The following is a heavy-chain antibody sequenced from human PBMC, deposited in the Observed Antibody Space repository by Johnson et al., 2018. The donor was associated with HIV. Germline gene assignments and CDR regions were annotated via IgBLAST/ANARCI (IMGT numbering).Heavy chain of an antibody. D-gene: IGHD3-22*01. CDR2: ISGSCGST. V-gene: IGHV3-23*04. CDR1: GFTFSSYA. CDR3: ARDLTYYYDSSTYVRAFDI. J-gene: IGHJ3*02. Sequence: VQLVESGGGLVQPGGSLRLSCAASGFTFSSYAMSWVRQAPGKGLEWVSAISGSCGSTYYADSVKGRFTISRDNSKNTLYLQMNSLRAEDTAVYYCARDLTYYYDSSTYVRAFDIWGQGTMVTVSS.